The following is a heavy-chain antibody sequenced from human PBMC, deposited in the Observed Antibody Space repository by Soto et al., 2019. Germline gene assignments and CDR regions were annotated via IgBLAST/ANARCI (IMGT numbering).Heavy chain of an antibody. CDR1: GFTFSSYA. V-gene: IGHV3-23*01. CDR2: ISGSGGST. CDR3: AKERNDYGDFHFAY. J-gene: IGHJ4*02. D-gene: IGHD4-17*01. Sequence: EVQLLESGGGLGQPGGSLRLSCAASGFTFSSYAMSWVRQAPGKGLEWVSGISGSGGSTYYEDSVKGRFTISRDNSKNTLYLQMNSLRAEDTAVYYCAKERNDYGDFHFAYWGQGTLVTVSS.